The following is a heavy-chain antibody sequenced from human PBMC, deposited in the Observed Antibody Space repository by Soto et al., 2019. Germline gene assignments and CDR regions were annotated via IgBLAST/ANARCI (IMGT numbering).Heavy chain of an antibody. D-gene: IGHD2-2*01. CDR2: IYYSGRT. J-gene: IGHJ5*02. V-gene: IGHV4-30-4*01. Sequence: QVQLQESCPGLLKPSQTLSLTCTVSGGSISSDDSYWSWIRQPPGNGLEWIGYIYYSGRTIYKPYSESRVTGSIDTSKSQFTLKLTSVTDTDTAVYYYARRYCSRAICINWIEPCGRGSLITVSS. CDR3: ARRYCSRAICINWIEP. CDR1: GGSISSDDSY.